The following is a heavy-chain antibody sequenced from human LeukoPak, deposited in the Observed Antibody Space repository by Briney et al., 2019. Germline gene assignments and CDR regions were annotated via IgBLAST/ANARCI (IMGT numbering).Heavy chain of an antibody. CDR2: ISSSGGST. CDR3: AKGLTVTRQTFDI. D-gene: IGHD4-11*01. Sequence: GGSLRLSCAASGFTFGSYAMSWVRQAPGKGLAWVSGISSSGGSTYYADSVKGRFTISRDNSKNTLYLQMNSLRAEDTAVYYCAKGLTVTRQTFDIWGQGTMVTVSS. J-gene: IGHJ3*02. CDR1: GFTFGSYA. V-gene: IGHV3-23*01.